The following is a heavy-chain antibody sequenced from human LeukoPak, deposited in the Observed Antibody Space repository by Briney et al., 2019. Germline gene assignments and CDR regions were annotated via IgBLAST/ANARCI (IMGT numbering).Heavy chain of an antibody. CDR2: MNPNSGNT. CDR1: GYTFTSYD. J-gene: IGHJ3*02. D-gene: IGHD3-3*01. Sequence: GASVKVSCKASGYTFTSYDINWVRQATGQGLEWMGWMNPNSGNTGYAQKFQGRVTMTRDTSTSTVYMELSSLRSEDTAVYYCAKIGTYYDPPHWGDAFDIWGQGTMVTVSS. CDR3: AKIGTYYDPPHWGDAFDI. V-gene: IGHV1-8*02.